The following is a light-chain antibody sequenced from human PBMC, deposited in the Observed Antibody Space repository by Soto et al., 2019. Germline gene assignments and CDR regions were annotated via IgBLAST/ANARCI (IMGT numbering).Light chain of an antibody. V-gene: IGLV1-44*01. J-gene: IGLJ3*02. CDR1: SSNIGINT. Sequence: QSVLTQPPSASGTPGQRVTISCSGSSSNIGINTVNWYQQLPGTAPKLLIYSNNQRPSGVPDRFSGSKSGTSASLAISGLQSDDEADYYCAAWDDSLNGSVFGGGTQLTVL. CDR3: AAWDDSLNGSV. CDR2: SNN.